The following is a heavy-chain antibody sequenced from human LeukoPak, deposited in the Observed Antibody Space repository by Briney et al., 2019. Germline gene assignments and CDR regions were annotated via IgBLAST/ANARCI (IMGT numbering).Heavy chain of an antibody. Sequence: SETLSLTCTVSGASMSTYYWSWIRQPPGKGLEWIAYIYHSGSTNYNPSLKSRVTISVDTSKNQFSLKLNSVTAADTAVYYCAKDAKTPMVRGAPFDYWGQGTLVTVSS. J-gene: IGHJ4*02. CDR2: IYHSGST. CDR1: GASMSTYY. CDR3: AKDAKTPMVRGAPFDY. D-gene: IGHD3-10*01. V-gene: IGHV4-59*01.